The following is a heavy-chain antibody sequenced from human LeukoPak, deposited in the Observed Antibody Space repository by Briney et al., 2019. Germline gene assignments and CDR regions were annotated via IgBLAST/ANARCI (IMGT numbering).Heavy chain of an antibody. V-gene: IGHV3-15*01. J-gene: IGHJ4*02. D-gene: IGHD3-9*01. CDR2: IKSKTDGGTT. Sequence: GGSLRLSCAASGFTFSNAWMSWVRQAPGKGLEWVGRIKSKTDGGTTDYAAPVKGRFTISRDDSKNTLYLQMNSLKTEDTAVYYCTTEAYYDILTGLLDFDYWGQGTLVTVSS. CDR3: TTEAYYDILTGLLDFDY. CDR1: GFTFSNAW.